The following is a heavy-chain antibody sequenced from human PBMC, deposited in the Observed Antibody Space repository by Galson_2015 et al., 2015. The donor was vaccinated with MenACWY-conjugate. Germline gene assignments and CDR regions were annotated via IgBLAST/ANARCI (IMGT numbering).Heavy chain of an antibody. CDR1: GYSFTSYW. V-gene: IGHV5-51*01. Sequence: QSGAEVKKPGESLKISCKGSGYSFTSYWIGWVRQMPGKGLEWMGIIYPGDSDTRYSPSFQGQVTISADKSISTAYLQWSSLKASDTAMYYCARLRSQHIVVVTAIPSSIGWFDPWGQGTLVTVSS. J-gene: IGHJ5*02. D-gene: IGHD2-21*02. CDR2: IYPGDSDT. CDR3: ARLRSQHIVVVTAIPSSIGWFDP.